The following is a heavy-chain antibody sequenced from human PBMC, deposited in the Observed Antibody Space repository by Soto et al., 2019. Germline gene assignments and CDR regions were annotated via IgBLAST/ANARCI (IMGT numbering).Heavy chain of an antibody. V-gene: IGHV3-33*06. CDR1: GFTFSTYG. D-gene: IGHD2-21*02. CDR2: IWYDGSKK. CDR3: VKDHCGGDCYSNPYFDY. Sequence: SGGSLRLSCAASGFTFSTYGIHWVRQAPGKGLEWLAVIWYDGSKKYYADSVQGRFTISRDNSKNTGYLQMNSPRAEDTAVYYCVKDHCGGDCYSNPYFDYWGQGTLVTVSS. J-gene: IGHJ4*02.